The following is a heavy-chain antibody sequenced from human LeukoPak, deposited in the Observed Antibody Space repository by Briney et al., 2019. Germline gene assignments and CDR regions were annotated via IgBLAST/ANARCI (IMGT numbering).Heavy chain of an antibody. Sequence: ASVKVSCKVSGYTLTELSMHWVRQAPGKGLEWMGGFDPEDGETIYAQKFQGRVTMTEDTSTDTAYMELSSLRSEDTAVYYCATSTRNVETRGYFDYWGQGTLVTVSS. J-gene: IGHJ4*02. CDR2: FDPEDGET. D-gene: IGHD1-1*01. CDR3: ATSTRNVETRGYFDY. V-gene: IGHV1-24*01. CDR1: GYTLTELS.